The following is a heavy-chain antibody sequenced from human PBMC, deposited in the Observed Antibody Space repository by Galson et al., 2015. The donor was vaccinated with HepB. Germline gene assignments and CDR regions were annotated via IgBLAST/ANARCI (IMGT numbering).Heavy chain of an antibody. CDR2: IYYSGST. D-gene: IGHD3-22*01. CDR3: ARQGYYYDSSGYYPYFDY. J-gene: IGHJ4*02. CDR1: GGSISSYY. Sequence: QVQLQESGPGLVKPSETLSLTCTVSGGSISSYYWSWIRPPPGKGLEWIGYIYYSGSTNYNPSLKSRVTISVDTSKNQFSLKLSSVTAADTAVYYCARQGYYYDSSGYYPYFDYWGQGTLVTVSS. V-gene: IGHV4-59*08.